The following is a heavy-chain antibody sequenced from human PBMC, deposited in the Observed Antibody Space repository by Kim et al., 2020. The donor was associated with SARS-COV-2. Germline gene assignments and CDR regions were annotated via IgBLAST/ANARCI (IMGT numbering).Heavy chain of an antibody. Sequence: GGSLRLSCAASGFTFSTYGIHWVRQAPGKGLEWVAVISYDGRNKYYGDSVKGRFTISRDNSKNTLYLQMNSLRAEDTAVYYCAKDGRTYYYYYCMDVWGKGTTVTVSS. CDR3: AKDGRTYYYYYCMDV. CDR1: GFTFSTYG. V-gene: IGHV3-30*18. J-gene: IGHJ6*03. CDR2: ISYDGRNK.